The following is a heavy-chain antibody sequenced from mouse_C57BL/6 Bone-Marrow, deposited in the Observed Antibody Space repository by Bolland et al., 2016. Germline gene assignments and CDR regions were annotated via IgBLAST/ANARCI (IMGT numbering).Heavy chain of an antibody. CDR2: T. CDR3: ARKGDYGNFDY. J-gene: IGHJ4*01. D-gene: IGHD2-1*01. V-gene: IGHV1-85*01. Sequence: TKYNEKFKGKATLTVDTSSSTAYMELHSLTSEDSAVYFCARKGDYGNFDYWGQGTS.